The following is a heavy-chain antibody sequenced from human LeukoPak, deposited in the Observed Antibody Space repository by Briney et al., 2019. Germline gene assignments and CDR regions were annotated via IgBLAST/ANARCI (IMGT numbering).Heavy chain of an antibody. Sequence: ASVKVSCKVSGYTFTEYYMHWVQQAPGKGLEWMGLVDPEDGETIYAEKFQGRVTKTADTSTNTAYMELSSLRSEDTAVYYCATVGGSYSDYWGQGTLVTVSS. CDR2: VDPEDGET. CDR3: ATVGGSYSDY. D-gene: IGHD1-26*01. V-gene: IGHV1-69-2*01. CDR1: GYTFTEYY. J-gene: IGHJ4*02.